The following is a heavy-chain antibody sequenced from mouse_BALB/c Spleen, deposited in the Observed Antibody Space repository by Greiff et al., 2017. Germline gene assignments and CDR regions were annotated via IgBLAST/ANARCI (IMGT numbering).Heavy chain of an antibody. V-gene: IGHV5-6*02. CDR1: GFTFSSYG. CDR3: ARQGNRYFDV. D-gene: IGHD2-1*01. CDR2: ISSGGSYT. J-gene: IGHJ1*01. Sequence: EVKLEESGGDLVKPGGSLKLSCAASGFTFSSYGMSWVRQTPDKRLEWVATISSGGSYTYYPDSVKGRFTIARDNAKNTLYLQMSSLKSEDTAMYYCARQGNRYFDVWGAGTTVTVSS.